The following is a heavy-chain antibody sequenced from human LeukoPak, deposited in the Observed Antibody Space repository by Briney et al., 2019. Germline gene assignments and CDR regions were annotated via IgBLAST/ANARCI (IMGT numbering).Heavy chain of an antibody. J-gene: IGHJ6*02. CDR2: IYYSGST. V-gene: IGHV4-30-4*01. Sequence: PSETLSLTSTVSGGSISSGDYYWSWIRQPPGKGLEWIGYIYYSGSTYYNPSLKSRVTISVDTSKNQFSLKLSSVTAADTAVYYCARTELLPNYYYYYGMDVWGQGTTVTVSS. CDR1: GGSISSGDYY. D-gene: IGHD2-15*01. CDR3: ARTELLPNYYYYYGMDV.